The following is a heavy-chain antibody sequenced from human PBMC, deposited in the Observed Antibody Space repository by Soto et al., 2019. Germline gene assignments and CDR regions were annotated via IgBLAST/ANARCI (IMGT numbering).Heavy chain of an antibody. Sequence: PXETLSLTCTVSGGSISSYYWSWIRQPPGKGLEWIGYIYYSGSTNYNPSLKSRVTISVDTSKNQFSLKLSSVTAADTAVYYCAREPYDFLPYFDYWGQGTLVTVSS. CDR2: IYYSGST. J-gene: IGHJ4*02. V-gene: IGHV4-59*01. CDR1: GGSISSYY. D-gene: IGHD3-3*01. CDR3: AREPYDFLPYFDY.